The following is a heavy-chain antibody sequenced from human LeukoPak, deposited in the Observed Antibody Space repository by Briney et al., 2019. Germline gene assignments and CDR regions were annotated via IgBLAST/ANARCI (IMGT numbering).Heavy chain of an antibody. V-gene: IGHV4-59*12. D-gene: IGHD4-23*01. CDR2: IYNSGST. CDR3: ARGYGDNSGAFDI. J-gene: IGHJ3*02. Sequence: PSETLSLTCTVSGGSISSYYWSWIRQPPGKGLEWIGYIYNSGSTNYDPSLKSRVTMSIDTSKKQFSLNLSSVTAADTAVYYCARGYGDNSGAFDIWGQGTMVTVSS. CDR1: GGSISSYY.